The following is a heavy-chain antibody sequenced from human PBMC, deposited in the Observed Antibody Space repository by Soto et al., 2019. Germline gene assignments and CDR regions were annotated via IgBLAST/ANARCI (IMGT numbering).Heavy chain of an antibody. V-gene: IGHV1-46*03. CDR2: IPPAGINT. CDR1: GYSFISHY. CDR3: ARDTRWKDLVWWVDP. J-gene: IGHJ5*02. D-gene: IGHD1-1*01. Sequence: QVQLVQSGAEVKKPGASVKISCKAFGYSFISHYMHLVRQAPGQGLEWMGTIPPAGINTAYAQKFQGRVTMTTDTSTSTVYMELTSLTSENTAVYYCARDTRWKDLVWWVDPWGQGTLVTVSA.